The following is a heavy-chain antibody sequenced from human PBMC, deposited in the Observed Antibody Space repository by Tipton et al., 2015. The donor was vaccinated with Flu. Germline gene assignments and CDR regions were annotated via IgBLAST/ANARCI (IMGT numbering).Heavy chain of an antibody. V-gene: IGHV3-53*01. CDR2: IYSGGGS. CDR1: GFSVRSNH. CDR3: VKEIRASF. J-gene: IGHJ4*02. Sequence: SLRLSCEASGFSVRSNHLSWVRQAPGTGLECVSVIYSGGGSYYADSVRGRFTISRDNSKNTLYLQMNSLRAEDTAVYRCVKEIRASFWGQGTLVTVSS.